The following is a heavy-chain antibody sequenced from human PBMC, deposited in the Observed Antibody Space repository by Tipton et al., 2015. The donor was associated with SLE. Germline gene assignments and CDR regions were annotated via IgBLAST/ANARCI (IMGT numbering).Heavy chain of an antibody. Sequence: LRLSCTVSGGSISSHYWSWIRQPPGKGLEWIGYIYYSGSTNYNPSLKSRVTISVDTSKNQFSLKLSSVTAADTAVYYCASQKSGWDDYWGQGTLVTVSS. CDR1: GGSISSHY. J-gene: IGHJ4*02. CDR2: IYYSGST. CDR3: ASQKSGWDDY. D-gene: IGHD6-19*01. V-gene: IGHV4-59*11.